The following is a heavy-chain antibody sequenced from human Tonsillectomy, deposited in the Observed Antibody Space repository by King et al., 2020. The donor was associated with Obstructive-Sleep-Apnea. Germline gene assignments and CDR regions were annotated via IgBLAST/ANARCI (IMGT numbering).Heavy chain of an antibody. V-gene: IGHV3-21*05. Sequence: VQLVESGGGLVKPGGSLRLSCAASGFNLSTYRMNWFRQAPGKGLEWVSYISPSSDYIYYADSVKGRFTISRDNAHNSLFLQLTSLRAEDTAVYHCARERFRAINYGLDVWGKGTTVTVSA. CDR1: GFNLSTYR. J-gene: IGHJ6*04. D-gene: IGHD3-10*01. CDR2: ISPSSDYI. CDR3: ARERFRAINYGLDV.